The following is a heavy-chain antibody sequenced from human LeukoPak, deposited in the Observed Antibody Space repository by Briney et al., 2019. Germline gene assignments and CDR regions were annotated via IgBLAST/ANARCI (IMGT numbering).Heavy chain of an antibody. D-gene: IGHD2-2*03. V-gene: IGHV4-34*01. Sequence: PSETLSLTCAVYGGSFSGYYWSWIRQPPGKGLEWIGEINHSGSTNYNPSLKSRVTISVDTSKNQFSLKLSSVTAADTAVYYCARVGYCSSTSCLSHGITMVRGALFQHWGQGTLVTVSS. CDR1: GGSFSGYY. J-gene: IGHJ1*01. CDR2: INHSGST. CDR3: ARVGYCSSTSCLSHGITMVRGALFQH.